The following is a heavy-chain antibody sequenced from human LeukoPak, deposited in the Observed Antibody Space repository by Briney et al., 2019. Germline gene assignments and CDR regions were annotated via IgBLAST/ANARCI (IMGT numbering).Heavy chain of an antibody. Sequence: GRPLRLSCAAFGFRFSDFAMHWVRQAPGKGLEWLALIWYDGHSTYYTDSVKGRFTIPRDDANDTLYLQMTSLSADDTAVYFCARGYGSGSYLDKWGQGTLVTVSS. J-gene: IGHJ1*01. D-gene: IGHD3-10*01. V-gene: IGHV3-33*01. CDR1: GFRFSDFA. CDR2: IWYDGHST. CDR3: ARGYGSGSYLDK.